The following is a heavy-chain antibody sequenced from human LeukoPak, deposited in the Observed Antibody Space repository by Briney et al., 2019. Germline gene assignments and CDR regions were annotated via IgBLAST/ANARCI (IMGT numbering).Heavy chain of an antibody. J-gene: IGHJ4*02. CDR3: AGEEGYGSGSYYDY. CDR1: GFTFKLYW. V-gene: IGHV3-74*01. D-gene: IGHD3-10*01. Sequence: GGSLRLSCAASGFTFKLYWMHWVRQVPGRGPVWVSRINHDGSDTIYADSVRGRFTISRDDAKNTLYLQMNNLRAEDTAVYYCAGEEGYGSGSYYDYWGQGTLVTVSS. CDR2: INHDGSDT.